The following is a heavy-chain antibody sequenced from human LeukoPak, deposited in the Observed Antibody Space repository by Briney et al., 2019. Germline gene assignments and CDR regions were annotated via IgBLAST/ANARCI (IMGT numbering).Heavy chain of an antibody. CDR3: ARYSSSSVTLDY. V-gene: IGHV3-21*01. CDR2: ISSSSSYI. D-gene: IGHD6-6*01. CDR1: GFTFSSYS. J-gene: IGHJ4*02. Sequence: GGSLRLSCAASGFTFSSYSMNWVRQVPGKGLEWVSSISSSSSYIYYADSVKGRFTISRDNAKNSLYLQMNSLRAEDTAVYYCARYSSSSVTLDYWGQGTLVTVSS.